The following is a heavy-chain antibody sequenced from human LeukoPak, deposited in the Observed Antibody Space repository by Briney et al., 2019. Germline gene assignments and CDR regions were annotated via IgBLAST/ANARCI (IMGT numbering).Heavy chain of an antibody. J-gene: IGHJ4*02. CDR2: IYDGGAT. Sequence: PSGTLSLTCAVSGASITSNHWGSWARQAPGEGLEWIGEIYDGGATTYNPSLKSRVTMSVDKSKHEFSLSLRSVTAADTAVYYCATYLYGDYGYYYFDYWGPGTLVTVSS. CDR3: ATYLYGDYGYYYFDY. D-gene: IGHD4-17*01. CDR1: GASITSNHW. V-gene: IGHV4-4*02.